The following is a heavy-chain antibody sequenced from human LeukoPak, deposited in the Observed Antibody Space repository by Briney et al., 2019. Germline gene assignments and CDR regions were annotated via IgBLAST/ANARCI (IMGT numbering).Heavy chain of an antibody. V-gene: IGHV3-30*18. CDR3: AKDWQWKLLTGAFNI. J-gene: IGHJ3*02. D-gene: IGHD1-26*01. Sequence: GRSLRLSCTASGFIFSAYGMHWVRQAPGKGLEWVTAISHDGTNIYYADIVKGRFTISRDNSRNTLHLQMNSLREEDTAVYYCAKDWQWKLLTGAFNIWGQGTMVTVSS. CDR1: GFIFSAYG. CDR2: ISHDGTNI.